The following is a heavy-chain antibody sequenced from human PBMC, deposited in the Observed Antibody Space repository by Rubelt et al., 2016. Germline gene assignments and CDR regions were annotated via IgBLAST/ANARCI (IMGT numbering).Heavy chain of an antibody. J-gene: IGHJ3*02. D-gene: IGHD3-22*01. CDR1: GFTFSRYA. Sequence: EVQLVESGGGLVKPGGSLTLSCAASGFTFSRYAMNWVRQAPGKGLEWVAAISGSGGSTFYADSVKGRFTISRDNSKNTLYLQMNSLRAEDTAVYYCATYLGYSQSPDAFDIWGQGTMVTVSS. CDR2: ISGSGGST. CDR3: ATYLGYSQSPDAFDI. V-gene: IGHV3-23*04.